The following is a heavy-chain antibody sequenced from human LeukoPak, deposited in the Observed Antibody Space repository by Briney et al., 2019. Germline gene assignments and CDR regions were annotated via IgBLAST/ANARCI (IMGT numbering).Heavy chain of an antibody. CDR3: ARETSQKGAHYMDV. CDR2: IHYSGST. D-gene: IGHD3-16*01. J-gene: IGHJ6*03. CDR1: GGSISSSSYY. Sequence: SETLSLTCTVSGGSISSSSYYWGWIRQPPGKGLEWIGYIHYSGSTNYNPSLKSRVTISVDTSKNQFSLKLSSVTAADTAVYYCARETSQKGAHYMDVWGKRTTVTISS. V-gene: IGHV4-61*01.